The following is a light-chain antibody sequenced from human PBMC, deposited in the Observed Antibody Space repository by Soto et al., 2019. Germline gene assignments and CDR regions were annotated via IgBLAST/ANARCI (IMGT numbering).Light chain of an antibody. J-gene: IGKJ4*01. V-gene: IGKV3-11*01. CDR2: DAS. CDR3: QQRTDWLT. Sequence: EIVLTQSPATLSLSPGERATLSCRASQSVSSHLAWYQQKPGLAPRLLIYDASNRASGIPVRFSGSGSGTDLTLTISSLEPEDFAVYYCQQRTDWLTFGGGTKVEIK. CDR1: QSVSSH.